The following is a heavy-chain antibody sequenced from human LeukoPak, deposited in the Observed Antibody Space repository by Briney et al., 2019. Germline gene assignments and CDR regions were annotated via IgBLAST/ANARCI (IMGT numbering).Heavy chain of an antibody. CDR3: VGNVEF. Sequence: GGSLRLSCAASGFTFSSYAMSWVRQAPGRELEWVASIKEDGSEKQYVESVRGRFTISRDNAKNSLYLQMSSLTAEDTAVYYCVGNVEFWGQGTLVSVSS. V-gene: IGHV3-7*02. CDR1: GFTFSSYA. J-gene: IGHJ4*02. CDR2: IKEDGSEK.